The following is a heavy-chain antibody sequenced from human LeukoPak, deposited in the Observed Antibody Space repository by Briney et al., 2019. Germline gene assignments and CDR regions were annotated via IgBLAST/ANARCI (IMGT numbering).Heavy chain of an antibody. CDR2: IYHSGIT. V-gene: IGHV4-38-2*02. J-gene: IGHJ3*01. Sequence: SETLSLTCTVSGYSISSGYYWGWIRQSPGKGLEWIGSIYHSGITYYNPSLKSRVTISADTPKNQFSLKLSSVTAADTAMYYCARDRHEPGPWGPGTMVTVSS. CDR1: GYSISSGYY. CDR3: ARDRHEPGP.